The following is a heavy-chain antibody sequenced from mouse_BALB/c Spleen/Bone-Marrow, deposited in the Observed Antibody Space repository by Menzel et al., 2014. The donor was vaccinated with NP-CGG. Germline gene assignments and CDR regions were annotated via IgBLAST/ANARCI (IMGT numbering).Heavy chain of an antibody. D-gene: IGHD2-14*01. CDR3: TRSYYRYDEEAWFAY. CDR2: ISSGGSYT. Sequence: EVQGVESGGGLVKPGGYLKLSCAASGFTFSSYTMSWVRQTPEKRLEWVATISSGGSYTYYPDSVKGRFTISRDNAKNTLYLQMSSLKSEDTAMYYCTRSYYRYDEEAWFAYWGQCTLFPFSA. J-gene: IGHJ3*01. CDR1: GFTFSSYT. V-gene: IGHV5-6-4*01.